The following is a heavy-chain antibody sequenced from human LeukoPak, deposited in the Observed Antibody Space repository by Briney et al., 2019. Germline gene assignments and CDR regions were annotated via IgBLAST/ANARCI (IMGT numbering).Heavy chain of an antibody. CDR2: INHSGST. Sequence: ASETLSLTCAVYGGSFSGYYWSWIRQPPGKGLEWIGEINHSGSTNYNPSLKSRVTISVDTSKNQFSLKPSSVTAADTAVYYCARASSPNNWFDPWGQGTLVTVSS. CDR1: GGSFSGYY. V-gene: IGHV4-34*01. J-gene: IGHJ5*02. CDR3: ARASSPNNWFDP.